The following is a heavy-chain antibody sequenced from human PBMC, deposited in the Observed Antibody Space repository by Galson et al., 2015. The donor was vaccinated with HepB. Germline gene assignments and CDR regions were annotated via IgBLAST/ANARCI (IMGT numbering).Heavy chain of an antibody. CDR3: AKSIHLGRGFDS. Sequence: CAISGDSVSGNSVGWNWIRQSPSRGLEWLGRTYYRSKWSTDYAVSVKSRITINPDTSKNQLSLQLNSVTPEDTAVYYCAKSIHLGRGFDSWGQGTLVTVSS. V-gene: IGHV6-1*01. CDR1: GDSVSGNSVG. D-gene: IGHD7-27*01. CDR2: TYYRSKWST. J-gene: IGHJ4*02.